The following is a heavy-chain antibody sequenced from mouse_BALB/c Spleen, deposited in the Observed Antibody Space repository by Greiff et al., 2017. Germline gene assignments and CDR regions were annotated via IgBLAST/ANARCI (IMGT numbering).Heavy chain of an antibody. CDR2: ISSGGST. V-gene: IGHV5-6-5*01. Sequence: EVKLVESGGGLVKPGGSLKLSCAASGFTFSSYAMSWVRQTPEKRLEWVASISSGGSTYYPDSVKGRFTISRDNARNILYLQMSSLRSEDTAMYYCARVEYGNYIYAMTTGVKEPQSPSPQ. J-gene: IGHJ4*01. CDR3: ARVEYGNYIYAMTT. CDR1: GFTFSSYA. D-gene: IGHD2-10*02.